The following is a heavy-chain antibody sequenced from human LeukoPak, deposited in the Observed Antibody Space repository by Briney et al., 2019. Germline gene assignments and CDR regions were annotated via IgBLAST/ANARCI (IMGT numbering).Heavy chain of an antibody. CDR1: GFTFSSYG. D-gene: IGHD3-22*01. CDR3: AKALTYYYDSSGYYLGY. J-gene: IGHJ4*02. Sequence: GGSLRLSCAASGFTFSSYGMHWVRQAPGKGLEWVAVISYDGSNKYYADSVKGRFTISRDNSKNTLYLQMNSLRAEDTAVYYCAKALTYYYDSSGYYLGYWGQGTLVTVSS. V-gene: IGHV3-30*18. CDR2: ISYDGSNK.